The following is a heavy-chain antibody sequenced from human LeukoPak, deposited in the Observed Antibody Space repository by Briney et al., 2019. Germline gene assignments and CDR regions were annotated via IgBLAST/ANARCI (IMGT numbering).Heavy chain of an antibody. D-gene: IGHD2/OR15-2a*01. Sequence: ASVKVSCKASGYSFTNYDITWVRQATGQGLEWMGWMNPNSGNTGYVQKFQGRVIMTRNTSISTAYMELSGLRSEDTAVYYCARVPSHYNSGGSSSSEFYYYYYYMDVWQKGPR. CDR2: MNPNSGNT. V-gene: IGHV1-8*01. J-gene: IGHJ6*03. CDR3: ARVPSHYNSGGSSSSEFYYYYYYMDV. CDR1: GYSFTNYD.